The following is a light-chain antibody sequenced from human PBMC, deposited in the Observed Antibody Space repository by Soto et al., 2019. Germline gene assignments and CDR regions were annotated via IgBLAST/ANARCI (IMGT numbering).Light chain of an antibody. V-gene: IGKV3-20*01. Sequence: EIVLTQSPGTLSLSPGERATLSCRASQSVSSSFLAWYQQKPGQAPRLLIYAASRRATGIPDRFSGSGSGTDFTLTISRLEPEDFAVYYCQQYGRSGTFGQGTKVDIK. J-gene: IGKJ1*01. CDR1: QSVSSSF. CDR2: AAS. CDR3: QQYGRSGT.